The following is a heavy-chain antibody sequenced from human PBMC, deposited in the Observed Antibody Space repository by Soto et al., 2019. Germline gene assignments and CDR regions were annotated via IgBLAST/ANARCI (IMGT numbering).Heavy chain of an antibody. CDR2: IHSHSGST. V-gene: IGHV4-39*01. Sequence: SETLSLTCSVSGASVTRSSYYWAWIRQPPGKGLEWIASIHSHSGSTFYDPSLRGRVLISVDSSKNHFSLNLSSDTAADTAVYYCARPGDAYGLDVGGQGATVTVSS. CDR1: GASVTRSSYY. J-gene: IGHJ6*02. CDR3: ARPGDAYGLDV. D-gene: IGHD2-21*02.